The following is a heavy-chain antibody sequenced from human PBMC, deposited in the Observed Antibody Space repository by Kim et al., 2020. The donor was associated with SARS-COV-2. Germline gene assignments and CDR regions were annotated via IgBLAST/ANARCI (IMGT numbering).Heavy chain of an antibody. D-gene: IGHD1-26*01. CDR3: ARLGVGAMIDY. V-gene: IGHV4-34*01. J-gene: IGHJ4*02. Sequence: SETLSLTCAVYGGSFSGYYWSWIRQPPGKGLEWIGEINHSGSTNYNPSLKSRVTISVDTSKNQFSLKLSSVTAADTAVYYCARLGVGAMIDYWGQGTLVTVSS. CDR1: GGSFSGYY. CDR2: INHSGST.